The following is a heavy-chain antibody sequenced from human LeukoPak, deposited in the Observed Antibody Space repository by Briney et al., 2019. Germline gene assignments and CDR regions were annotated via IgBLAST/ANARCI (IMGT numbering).Heavy chain of an antibody. J-gene: IGHJ3*02. D-gene: IGHD3-22*01. CDR3: ASVLANQYYYDSSGYYYPFDI. CDR2: MSYDGNTK. V-gene: IGHV3-30-3*01. Sequence: QPGGSLRLSCAASGFTFSDYTLHWVRQAPGKGLEWVALMSYDGNTKYYADSVKGRFTVSRDNPKNTLYVQMNSLRAEDTAVYYCASVLANQYYYDSSGYYYPFDIWGQGTMVTVSS. CDR1: GFTFSDYT.